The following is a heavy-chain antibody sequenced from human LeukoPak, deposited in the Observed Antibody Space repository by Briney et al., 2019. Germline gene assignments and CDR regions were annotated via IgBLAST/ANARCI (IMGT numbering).Heavy chain of an antibody. CDR1: GFTFSSYA. J-gene: IGHJ4*02. CDR2: ISGSGDTT. V-gene: IGHV3-23*01. Sequence: GGSLRLSCAASGFTFSSYAMNWVRQAPGKGLEWVSFISGSGDTTYYADSVKDRFTISRDSSKNTLYLQMNSLRAEDTAVYYCAKSRGESRGASNYWGQGTLVTVSS. D-gene: IGHD1-26*01. CDR3: AKSRGESRGASNY.